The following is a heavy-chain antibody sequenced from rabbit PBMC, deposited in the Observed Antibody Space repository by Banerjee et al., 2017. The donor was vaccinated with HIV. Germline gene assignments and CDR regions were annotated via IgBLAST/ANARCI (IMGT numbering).Heavy chain of an antibody. J-gene: IGHJ4*01. CDR3: ERGGVTTGYGGDL. CDR1: GFSFSSGYD. V-gene: IGHV1S40*01. CDR2: IYAGSSGST. Sequence: QSLEESGGDLVKPGASLTLTCTASGFSFSSGYDMCWVRQAPGKGLEWIACIYAGSSGSTYYASWAKGRFTISKISSTTVTLQMTSLTAADTATYFCERGGVTTGYGGDLWGPGTLVTVS. D-gene: IGHD2-1*01.